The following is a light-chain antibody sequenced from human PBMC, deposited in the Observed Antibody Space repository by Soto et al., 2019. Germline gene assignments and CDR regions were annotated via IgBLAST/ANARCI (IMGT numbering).Light chain of an antibody. Sequence: EIVLTHSPGTLSLSPWEIATLSFSSSQSVSSNYLAWFQQKPGQAPRLLIYGASTRATGIPARFSGSGSGTELTLTISSLQSEDFAVYYCQQYNNWPPITFGQGTRLEI. CDR3: QQYNNWPPIT. CDR1: QSVSSN. CDR2: GAS. J-gene: IGKJ5*01. V-gene: IGKV3-15*01.